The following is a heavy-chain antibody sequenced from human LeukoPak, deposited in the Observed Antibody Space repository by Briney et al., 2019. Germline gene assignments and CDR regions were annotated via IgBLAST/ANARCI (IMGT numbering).Heavy chain of an antibody. D-gene: IGHD2/OR15-2a*01. CDR1: GITFTNAW. Sequence: PGGSLRLSCAASGITFTNAWMSWVRQAPGKGLEWVGRIASKTFGGTTDYAEPVKGRFTISRDESKNTLYLQMNSLKTDDTAVYYCTTLSGPLDVWGQGTTVTVSS. J-gene: IGHJ6*02. CDR2: IASKTFGGTT. CDR3: TTLSGPLDV. V-gene: IGHV3-15*04.